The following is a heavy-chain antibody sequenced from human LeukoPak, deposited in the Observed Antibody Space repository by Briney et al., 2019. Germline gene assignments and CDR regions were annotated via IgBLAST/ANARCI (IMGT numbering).Heavy chain of an antibody. CDR1: GASINSYY. Sequence: SETLSLACSVSGASINSYYWNWIRQPPGKGLEWIGNTYSSGSTNYNPSLKSRVTISLDTSKNQFSLKMSSVTAADTAVYYCAKDWELGSWGQGTLVTVSS. D-gene: IGHD1-26*01. V-gene: IGHV4-59*01. CDR3: AKDWELGS. J-gene: IGHJ5*02. CDR2: TYSSGST.